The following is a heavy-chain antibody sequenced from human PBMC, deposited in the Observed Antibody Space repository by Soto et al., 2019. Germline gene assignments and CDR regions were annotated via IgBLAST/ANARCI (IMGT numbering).Heavy chain of an antibody. CDR1: GGTFSSYA. CDR3: ARDRDKTALIGSWFDP. D-gene: IGHD1-26*01. V-gene: IGHV1-69*01. Sequence: QVQLVQSGAEVKKPGSSVKVSCKASGGTFSSYAISWVRQAPGQGLEWMGGIIPIFGTANYAQKFQGRVTITEDESTITAYMELSSLRSEDTAVYYCARDRDKTALIGSWFDPWGQGTLVTVSS. CDR2: IIPIFGTA. J-gene: IGHJ5*02.